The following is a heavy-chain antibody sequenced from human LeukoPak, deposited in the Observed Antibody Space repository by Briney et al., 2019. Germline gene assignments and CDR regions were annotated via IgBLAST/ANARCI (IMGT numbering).Heavy chain of an antibody. J-gene: IGHJ4*02. CDR1: GGTFSSYA. CDR2: IIPILGIA. CDR3: ARYDYVWGNIPGGFDY. D-gene: IGHD3-16*01. Sequence: GASVKVSCKASGGTFSSYAISWVRQAPGQGLEWMGRIIPILGIANYAQKFQGRVTITADKSTSTAYMELSSLRSEDTAVYYCARYDYVWGNIPGGFDYWGQGTLVTVSS. V-gene: IGHV1-69*04.